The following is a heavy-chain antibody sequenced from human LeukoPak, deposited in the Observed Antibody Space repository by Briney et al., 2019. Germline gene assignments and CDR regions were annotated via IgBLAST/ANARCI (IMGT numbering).Heavy chain of an antibody. D-gene: IGHD6-13*01. J-gene: IGHJ4*02. CDR1: GFTVSSNY. CDR3: ARDRAAPVGDYFDY. Sequence: TGGSLRLSCAASGFTVSSNYMSWVRQAPGKGLEWVSLIYSGGSTYYADSVKGRFTISRDNSKNTLYLQMNSLRAEDTAVYYCARDRAAPVGDYFDYWGQGTLVTVSS. CDR2: IYSGGST. V-gene: IGHV3-53*01.